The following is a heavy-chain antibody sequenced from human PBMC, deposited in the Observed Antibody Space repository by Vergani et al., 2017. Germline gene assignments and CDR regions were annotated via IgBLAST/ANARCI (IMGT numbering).Heavy chain of an antibody. Sequence: QVQLVQSGAEVKKPGSSVKVSCKASGGTFSSYAISWVRQAPGQGLEWMGGIIPIFGTANYAQQFQGRVTITADESTSTAYMELSSLRSEDTAVYYCARGEGIAARLTSYYYYYYMDVWGKGTTVTVSS. D-gene: IGHD6-6*01. CDR3: ARGEGIAARLTSYYYYYYMDV. CDR2: IIPIFGTA. CDR1: GGTFSSYA. J-gene: IGHJ6*03. V-gene: IGHV1-69*01.